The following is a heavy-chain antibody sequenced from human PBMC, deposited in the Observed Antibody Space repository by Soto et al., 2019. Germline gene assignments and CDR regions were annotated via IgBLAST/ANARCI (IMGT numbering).Heavy chain of an antibody. D-gene: IGHD1-7*01. V-gene: IGHV4-4*02. CDR2: IHHSGSA. Sequence: QVQLQESGPGLVRPSGTLSLTCAVSGGSISSTNWWSWVRQTPGRGLEWIAEIHHSGSANYNPSLKSRVTISVDKSKNHFSLKLSSVTAADTAVYHCARYSVLSGTYYFDYWGQGTLVTVSS. CDR1: GGSISSTNW. J-gene: IGHJ4*02. CDR3: ARYSVLSGTYYFDY.